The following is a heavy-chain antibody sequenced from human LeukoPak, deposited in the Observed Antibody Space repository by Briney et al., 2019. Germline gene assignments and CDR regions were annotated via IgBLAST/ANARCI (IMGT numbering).Heavy chain of an antibody. J-gene: IGHJ3*02. Sequence: GESLKISCKSSGYNFITYWIAWVRQMPGKGLEWMGNVYPGDSDIRYSPSFQGQVTISADKSISTAYLQWSSLKASDSAMYYCARQSCSGAGCYSRAHDIWGQGTMVTVSS. CDR2: VYPGDSDI. V-gene: IGHV5-51*01. CDR3: ARQSCSGAGCYSRAHDI. D-gene: IGHD2-15*01. CDR1: GYNFITYW.